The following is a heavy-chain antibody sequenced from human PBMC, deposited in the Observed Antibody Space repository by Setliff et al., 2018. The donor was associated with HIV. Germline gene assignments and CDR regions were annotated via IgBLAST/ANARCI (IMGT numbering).Heavy chain of an antibody. J-gene: IGHJ4*02. CDR2: INHSGST. CDR1: GGSFNGYS. D-gene: IGHD6-25*01. CDR3: ARYSPRGYTLTGPY. V-gene: IGHV4-34*01. Sequence: SETLSLTCAIYGGSFNGYSWTWIRQPPGKGLEWIGGINHSGSTNYNPSLKSRVTISVDTSKSQFSLKLSSVTAADTAVYYCARYSPRGYTLTGPYWGQGTLVTVSS.